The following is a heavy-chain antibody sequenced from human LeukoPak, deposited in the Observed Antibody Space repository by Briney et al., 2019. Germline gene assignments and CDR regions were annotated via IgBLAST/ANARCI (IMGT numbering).Heavy chain of an antibody. CDR1: GFTFSSYS. CDR3: AKDPTPTMVRGVMPNDP. D-gene: IGHD3-10*01. J-gene: IGHJ5*02. Sequence: GGSLRLSCAASGFTFSSYSVNWVRQAPGKGLEWVSSISSSNTYIYYADSVKGRFTISRDNAKNLLYLQMNSLRAEDTAVYYCAKDPTPTMVRGVMPNDPWGQGTLVTVSS. V-gene: IGHV3-21*06. CDR2: ISSSNTYI.